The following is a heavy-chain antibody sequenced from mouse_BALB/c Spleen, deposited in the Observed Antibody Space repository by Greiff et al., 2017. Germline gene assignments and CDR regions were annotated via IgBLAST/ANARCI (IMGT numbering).Heavy chain of an antibody. CDR1: GYTFSSYT. D-gene: IGHD1-1*01. Sequence: QVHVKQSGSELARPGASVKMSCKASGYTFSSYTMHWFKQRPGQGLEWIGYISPSSAYTDYNQKFKDKATLTADKSSSTAYMQLTSLTSEDSAVYYCARETTVVANFDYWGQGTTLTVSS. J-gene: IGHJ2*01. V-gene: IGHV1-4*01. CDR3: ARETTVVANFDY. CDR2: ISPSSAYT.